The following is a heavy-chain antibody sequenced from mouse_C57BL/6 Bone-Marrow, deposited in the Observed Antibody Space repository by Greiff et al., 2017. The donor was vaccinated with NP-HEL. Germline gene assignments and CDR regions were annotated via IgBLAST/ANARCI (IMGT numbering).Heavy chain of an antibody. CDR2: ISSGGSYT. CDR1: GFTFSSYG. CDR3: ASGGIYYGNYVGYFDV. Sequence: EVKLMESGGDLVKPGGSLKLSCAASGFTFSSYGMSWVRQTPDKRLEWVATISSGGSYTYYPDSVKGRFTISRDNAKNTLYLQMSSLKSEDTAMYYCASGGIYYGNYVGYFDVGGTGTTVTVSS. V-gene: IGHV5-6*01. J-gene: IGHJ1*03. D-gene: IGHD2-1*01.